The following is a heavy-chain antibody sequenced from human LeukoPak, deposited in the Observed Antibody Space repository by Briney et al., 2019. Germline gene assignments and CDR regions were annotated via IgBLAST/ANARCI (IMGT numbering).Heavy chain of an antibody. Sequence: GGSLRLSCAASGFTFSSYAMHWVRQAPGKGLEWVAVISYDGSNKYYADSVKGRFTISRDNSKNTLYLQMNSLRAEDTAVYYCASSGGWYDLDYWGQGTLVTVSS. CDR3: ASSGGWYDLDY. V-gene: IGHV3-30-3*01. CDR2: ISYDGSNK. D-gene: IGHD6-19*01. J-gene: IGHJ4*02. CDR1: GFTFSSYA.